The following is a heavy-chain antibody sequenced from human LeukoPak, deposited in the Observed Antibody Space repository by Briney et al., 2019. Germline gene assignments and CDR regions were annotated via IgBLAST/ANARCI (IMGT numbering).Heavy chain of an antibody. CDR1: GGSFGGYY. CDR2: INHSGST. CDR3: ARGRVDDFWSGYSYYFDY. J-gene: IGHJ4*02. Sequence: SETLSLTCAVYGGSFGGYYWSWIRQPPGKGLEWIGEINHSGSTNYNPSLKSRVTISVDTSKNQFSLKLSSVTAADTAVYYCARGRVDDFWSGYSYYFDYWGQGTLVTVSS. V-gene: IGHV4-34*01. D-gene: IGHD3-3*01.